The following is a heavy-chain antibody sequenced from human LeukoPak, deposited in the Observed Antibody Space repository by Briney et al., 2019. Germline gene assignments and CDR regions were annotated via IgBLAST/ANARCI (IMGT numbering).Heavy chain of an antibody. CDR3: ARGDYYDSSPVAY. CDR2: IYYSGST. CDR1: GGSFSGYY. D-gene: IGHD3-22*01. Sequence: SETLSLTCAVYGGSFSGYYWSWIRQPPGKGLEWIGYIYYSGSTNYNPSLKSRVTISVDTSKNQFSLKLSSVTAADTAVYYCARGDYYDSSPVAYWGQGTLVTVSS. J-gene: IGHJ4*02. V-gene: IGHV4-59*01.